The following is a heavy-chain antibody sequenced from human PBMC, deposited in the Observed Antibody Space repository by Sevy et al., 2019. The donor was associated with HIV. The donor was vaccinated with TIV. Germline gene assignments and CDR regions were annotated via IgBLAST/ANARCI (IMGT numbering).Heavy chain of an antibody. Sequence: ASVKVSCKPSGYTFSGYYIHWVRQAPGQGLEWMGWINPKSGGTNYAQKFQGRVTMTRDTSISTAYMELSRLRSDDTAVYYCARGGESLPYCGGDCYPDYWGQEPWSPSPQ. CDR2: INPKSGGT. CDR1: GYTFSGYY. D-gene: IGHD2-21*02. J-gene: IGHJ4*01. CDR3: ARGGESLPYCGGDCYPDY. V-gene: IGHV1-2*02.